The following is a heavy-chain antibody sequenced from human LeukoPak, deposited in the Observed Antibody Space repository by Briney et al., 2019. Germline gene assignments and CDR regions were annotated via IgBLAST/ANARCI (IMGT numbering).Heavy chain of an antibody. Sequence: SETLSLTCTVSGGSVSSANYYWSWIRQLPGKGLEWIGYIYYSGTTNYNPSLKSRVTISVDTSKNQFSLKLNSVTAADTAVYYCARDERRTYDFWSGSYQREYYSSGMDVWGQGTTVTVSS. CDR2: IYYSGTT. D-gene: IGHD3-3*01. J-gene: IGHJ6*02. CDR1: GGSVSSANYY. V-gene: IGHV4-61*01. CDR3: ARDERRTYDFWSGSYQREYYSSGMDV.